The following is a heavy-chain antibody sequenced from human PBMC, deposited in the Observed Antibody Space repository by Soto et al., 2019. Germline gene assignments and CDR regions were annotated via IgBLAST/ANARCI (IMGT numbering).Heavy chain of an antibody. J-gene: IGHJ4*02. D-gene: IGHD3-10*01. CDR3: ARLVYDTRLNYMYFDF. CDR2: IFHDGTA. Sequence: SETLSLPCAVSGVSTSSGNWWTWVRQTPQRGLEYIGEIFHDGTANYYPSFERRVAISVDTSKNQFSLKLTSVTAADTAIYFCARLVYDTRLNYMYFDFWGQGALVTVSS. CDR1: GVSTSSGNW. V-gene: IGHV4-4*02.